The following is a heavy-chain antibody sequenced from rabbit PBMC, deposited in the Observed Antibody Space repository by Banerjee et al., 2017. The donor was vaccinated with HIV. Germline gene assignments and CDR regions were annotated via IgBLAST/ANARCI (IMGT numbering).Heavy chain of an antibody. CDR2: INAVTGKA. V-gene: IGHV1S45*01. CDR1: GFSFSNKAV. Sequence: QEQLVESGGGLVKPEGSLKLSCIASGFSFSNKAVMCWVRQAPGKGLEWIACINAVTGKAVYASWAKGRFTFSKTSSTTVTLQMTSLTAADTATYFCARDTGSSFSSYGMDLRGPGTLVTVS. J-gene: IGHJ6*01. D-gene: IGHD8-1*01. CDR3: ARDTGSSFSSYGMDL.